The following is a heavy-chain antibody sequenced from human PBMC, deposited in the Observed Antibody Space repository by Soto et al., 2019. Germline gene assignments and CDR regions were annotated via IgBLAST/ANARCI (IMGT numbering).Heavy chain of an antibody. CDR3: ARGVDYSNLDY. D-gene: IGHD4-4*01. Sequence: SETLSLTCTVSGGSISSNDYYWSWIRQPPGKGLEWIGYIYYTGSTYYSPSLKSRATLSVDTSNNQFSLKLTSVTAADTAVYYCARGVDYSNLDYWGQGALVT. J-gene: IGHJ4*02. CDR1: GGSISSNDYY. V-gene: IGHV4-30-4*01. CDR2: IYYTGST.